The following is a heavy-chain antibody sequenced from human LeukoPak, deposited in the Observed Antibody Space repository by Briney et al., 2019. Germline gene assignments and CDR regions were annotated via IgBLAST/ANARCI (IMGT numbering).Heavy chain of an antibody. CDR2: IRYDGSNK. CDR1: GFTFSSYG. D-gene: IGHD5-18*01. CDR3: AKGKRGYSYGFDP. J-gene: IGHJ5*02. Sequence: GGSLRLSCAASGFTFSSYGMHWVRQAPGEGLEWVAFIRYDGSNKYYADSVKGRFTISRDNSKNTLYLQMNSLRAEDTAVYYCAKGKRGYSYGFDPWGQGTLVTVSS. V-gene: IGHV3-30*02.